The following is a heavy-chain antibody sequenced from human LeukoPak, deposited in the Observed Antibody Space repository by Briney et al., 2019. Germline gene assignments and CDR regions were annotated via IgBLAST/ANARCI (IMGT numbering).Heavy chain of an antibody. J-gene: IGHJ4*02. Sequence: GGSLRLSCAASGFTFSSYAMSWVRQAPGKGLEWVSAISGSGGSTYYADSVKGRFTISRDNSKNTLYLQMNSPRAGDTAVYYCAKDRSSGFFDYWGQGTLVTVSS. CDR1: GFTFSSYA. V-gene: IGHV3-23*01. CDR2: ISGSGGST. CDR3: AKDRSSGFFDY. D-gene: IGHD3-22*01.